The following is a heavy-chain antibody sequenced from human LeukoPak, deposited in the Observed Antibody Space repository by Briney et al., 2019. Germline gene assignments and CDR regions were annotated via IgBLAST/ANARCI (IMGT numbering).Heavy chain of an antibody. V-gene: IGHV3-48*03. CDR2: ISSSGSTI. Sequence: SGGSLRLSCAASGFTFSSYAMSWVRQAPGKGLEWVSYISSSGSTIYYADSVMGRFTISRDNAKNSLYLQMNSLRAEDTAVYYCAGPGGSYSSGYLYWGQGTLVTVSS. D-gene: IGHD3-22*01. CDR3: AGPGGSYSSGYLY. J-gene: IGHJ4*02. CDR1: GFTFSSYA.